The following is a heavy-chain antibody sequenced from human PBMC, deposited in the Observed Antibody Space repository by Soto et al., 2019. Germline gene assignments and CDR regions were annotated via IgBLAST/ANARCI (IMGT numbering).Heavy chain of an antibody. CDR3: ARDTGDGTFDY. Sequence: ASVKVSCKASGYTFSSYAMHWVRQAPGQRLEWMGWINAGYGNTKSSQKFQDRVTISRDTSASTAYMELTSLRSEDTAVYYCARDTGDGTFDYWGQGALVTVSS. D-gene: IGHD7-27*01. CDR2: INAGYGNT. V-gene: IGHV1-3*01. J-gene: IGHJ4*02. CDR1: GYTFSSYA.